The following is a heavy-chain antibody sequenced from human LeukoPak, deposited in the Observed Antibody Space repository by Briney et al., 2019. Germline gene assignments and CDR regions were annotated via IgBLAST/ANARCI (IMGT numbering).Heavy chain of an antibody. CDR2: IRYDGSNK. CDR1: GFTFNNYW. D-gene: IGHD1-26*01. Sequence: GGSLRLSCAASGFTFNNYWMHWVRQAPGKGLEWVAFIRYDGSNKYYADSVKGRFTISRDNSKNTLYLQMNSLRAEDTAVYYCAKVDSGSSDIWGQGTMVTVSS. V-gene: IGHV3-30*02. CDR3: AKVDSGSSDI. J-gene: IGHJ3*02.